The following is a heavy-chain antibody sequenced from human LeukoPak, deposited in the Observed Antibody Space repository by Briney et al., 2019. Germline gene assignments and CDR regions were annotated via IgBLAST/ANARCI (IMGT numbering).Heavy chain of an antibody. CDR2: INPSNNT. J-gene: IGHJ4*02. D-gene: IGHD6-13*01. V-gene: IGHV1-46*01. CDR1: GYTFTRYY. CDR3: ARESIAPVVPFDY. Sequence: ASVKVSCKASGYTFTRYYMHWVRQAPGQGLEWMGIINPSNNTDYAQKFQGRVTMTRDTSTSTVYMELGSLRSEDTAVYYCARESIAPVVPFDYWGQGTLVTVSS.